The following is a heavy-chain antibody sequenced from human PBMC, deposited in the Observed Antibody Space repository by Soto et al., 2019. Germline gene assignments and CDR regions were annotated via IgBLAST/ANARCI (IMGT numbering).Heavy chain of an antibody. D-gene: IGHD3-9*01. CDR2: IYYSGST. CDR3: ARQVGYFDCDY. J-gene: IGHJ4*02. V-gene: IGHV4-39*01. Sequence: SETLSLTCTVSGGSISSSGYYWGWFRQPPGKGLEWIGSIYYSGSTYYNPSLKSRVTISVDTSKNQFSLKLSSVTAADTAVYYCARQVGYFDCDYWGQGTLVTVSS. CDR1: GGSISSSGYY.